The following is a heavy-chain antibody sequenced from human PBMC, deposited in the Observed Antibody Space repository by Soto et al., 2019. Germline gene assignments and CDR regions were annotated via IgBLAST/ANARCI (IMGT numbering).Heavy chain of an antibody. D-gene: IGHD3-10*01. CDR2: IYYSGST. CDR1: GGSISSYY. J-gene: IGHJ5*02. CDR3: ARHKILSYYVSGSYYNHHNWFDP. V-gene: IGHV4-59*08. Sequence: PSENLSLTCTVSGGSISSYYWSWIRQSPGKGLEWIGYIYYSGSTYYNPSLKSRVTISVDTSKNQFSLKLSSVTAADTAVYYCARHKILSYYVSGSYYNHHNWFDPWGQGTLVTVSS.